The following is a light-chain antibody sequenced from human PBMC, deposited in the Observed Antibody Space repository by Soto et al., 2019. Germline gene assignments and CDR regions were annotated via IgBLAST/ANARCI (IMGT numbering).Light chain of an antibody. CDR1: SSDVGGYNY. V-gene: IGLV2-14*01. J-gene: IGLJ2*01. Sequence: QSALTQPASVSGSPGQSITISCTGTSSDVGGYNYVSWYQQHPGKAPKLMIYDVSNRPSGVYNRFSGSKSGNTASLTISGLQAEDEADYYCSSYTSSVEFGGGTQLTVL. CDR3: SSYTSSVE. CDR2: DVS.